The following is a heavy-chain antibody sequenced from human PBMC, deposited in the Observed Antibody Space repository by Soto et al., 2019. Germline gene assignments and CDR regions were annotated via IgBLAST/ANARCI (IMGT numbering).Heavy chain of an antibody. Sequence: PGESLKISCXDSGYRFTSYWIAWVRQMPGKGLEWMGIVYVDDSDTKYSPSFEGRFTISRDNSNNTVSLQMNSLRAEDAAVYYCAKDRSPGATTWNVYWGQGTLVTVSS. CDR1: GYRFTSYW. CDR2: VYVDDSDT. D-gene: IGHD1-26*01. V-gene: IGHV5-51*01. J-gene: IGHJ4*02. CDR3: AKDRSPGATTWNVY.